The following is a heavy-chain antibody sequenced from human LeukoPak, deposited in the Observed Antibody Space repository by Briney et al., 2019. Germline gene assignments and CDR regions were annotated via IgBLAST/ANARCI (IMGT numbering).Heavy chain of an antibody. Sequence: PGRSLRLSCAASGLTFSSYGMHWVRQAPGKGLEWVALIWYDGSNKYYADSVEGRFTIARDNSKNTLYLQMNSLRPEDTAVYCCARDRGYNYAHPLDYWGQGTLVTVSS. CDR1: GLTFSSYG. J-gene: IGHJ4*02. CDR3: ARDRGYNYAHPLDY. CDR2: IWYDGSNK. D-gene: IGHD5-18*01. V-gene: IGHV3-33*01.